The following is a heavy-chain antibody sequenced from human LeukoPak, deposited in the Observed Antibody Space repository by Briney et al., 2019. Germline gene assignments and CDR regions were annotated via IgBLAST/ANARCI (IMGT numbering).Heavy chain of an antibody. CDR2: IKPDGSEK. CDR3: ARGHYGMDV. Sequence: GSSLTLSCAASGFTFSYYGMTWVRQTPGKGLEWVAHIKPDGSEKNYVDSVEGRFTISRDNTQNSLYLQMNGLRTEDTAIYFCARGHYGMDVWGQGTTVTVSS. CDR1: GFTFSYYG. J-gene: IGHJ6*02. V-gene: IGHV3-7*05.